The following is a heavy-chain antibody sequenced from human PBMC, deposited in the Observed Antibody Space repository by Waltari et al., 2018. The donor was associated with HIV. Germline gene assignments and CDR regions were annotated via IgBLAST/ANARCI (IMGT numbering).Heavy chain of an antibody. D-gene: IGHD6-19*01. J-gene: IGHJ4*02. CDR1: GYTFTRFP. CDR2: IDTDTGNP. CDR3: ARRDASGWFSFDY. Sequence: QVQLVQSGSEFKKPGASVQVSCTASGYTFTRFPLSWVRQAPGQGLEWMGWIDTDTGNPTYAQGFTGRFVLSLDTSVSTAYLQISSLKAEDTAVYYCARRDASGWFSFDYWGQGTLVTVSS. V-gene: IGHV7-4-1*02.